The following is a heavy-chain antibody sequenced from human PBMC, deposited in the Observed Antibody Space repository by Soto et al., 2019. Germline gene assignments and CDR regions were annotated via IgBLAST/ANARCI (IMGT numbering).Heavy chain of an antibody. CDR1: GFTFSSYL. J-gene: IGHJ6*02. V-gene: IGHV3-7*03. D-gene: IGHD3-3*01. Sequence: GGSLRLSCAASGFTFSSYLMSWVRQAPGKGLEWVANIKQDGSEKYYVDSVKGRFTISRDNAKNSLYLQMNSLRAEDTAVYYCARPHYDFWSGYPFYYYYGMDVWGQGSTVTVSS. CDR3: ARPHYDFWSGYPFYYYYGMDV. CDR2: IKQDGSEK.